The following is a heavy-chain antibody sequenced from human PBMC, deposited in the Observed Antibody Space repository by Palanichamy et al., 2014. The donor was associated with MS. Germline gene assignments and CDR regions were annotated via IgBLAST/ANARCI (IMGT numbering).Heavy chain of an antibody. J-gene: IGHJ3*01. Sequence: QVQLRESGPGVVKPSETLSLTCSVSGGSMKSFFWGWVRQPPGKGLEFIGLIFSAGSTRFNPSLGSRLDMSVDMSKSQFSLILTSATAADTAVYYCARKCGGDCFSDSFDVWGPGTLVTVSS. CDR2: IFSAGST. V-gene: IGHV4-4*09. D-gene: IGHD2-21*02. CDR3: ARKCGGDCFSDSFDV. CDR1: GGSMKSFF.